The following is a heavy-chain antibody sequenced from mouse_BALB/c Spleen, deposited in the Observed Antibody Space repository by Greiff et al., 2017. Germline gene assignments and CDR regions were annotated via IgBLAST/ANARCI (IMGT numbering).Heavy chain of an antibody. CDR3: ARRPTDYAMDY. CDR2: IYPGDGDT. D-gene: IGHD2-10*01. CDR1: GYTFTSYW. V-gene: IGHV1-87*01. Sequence: QVHVKQSGAELARPGASVKLSCKASGYTFTSYWMQWVKQRPGQGLEWIGAIYPGDGDTRYTQKFKGKATLTADKSSSTAYMQLSSLASEDSAVYYCARRPTDYAMDYWGQGTSVTVSS. J-gene: IGHJ4*01.